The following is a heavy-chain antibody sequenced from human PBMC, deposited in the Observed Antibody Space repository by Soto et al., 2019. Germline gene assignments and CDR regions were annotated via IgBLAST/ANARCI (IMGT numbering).Heavy chain of an antibody. D-gene: IGHD3-10*01. CDR3: ARRLVRGVIDY. CDR2: IYYSGST. CDR1: GGSISSSSYY. V-gene: IGHV4-39*01. Sequence: QLQLQESGPGLVKPSETLSLTCTVSGGSISSSSYYWGWIRQPPGKGLEWIGSIYYSGSTYYNPSLKSRVTISVDTSKNQFSLKLSSVTAADTAVYYCARRLVRGVIDYWDQGTLVTVSS. J-gene: IGHJ4*02.